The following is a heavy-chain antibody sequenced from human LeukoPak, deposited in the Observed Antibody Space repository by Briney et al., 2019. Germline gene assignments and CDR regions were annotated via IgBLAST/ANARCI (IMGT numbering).Heavy chain of an antibody. D-gene: IGHD1-1*01. CDR3: ASMYKEGP. V-gene: IGHV3-48*03. CDR1: GFTFSGYE. J-gene: IGHJ5*02. Sequence: PGGSLRLSCVASGFTFSGYEMNWVRQAPGKGLEWVAHITGSGSSKDYADSVKGRFTISRDNAKNSLYLQMDDLRAEDTAVYYCASMYKEGPWGQGTLVTVSS. CDR2: ITGSGSSK.